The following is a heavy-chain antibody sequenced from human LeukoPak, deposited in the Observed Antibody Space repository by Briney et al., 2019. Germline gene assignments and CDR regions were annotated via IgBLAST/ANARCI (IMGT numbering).Heavy chain of an antibody. D-gene: IGHD6-13*01. V-gene: IGHV4-4*02. CDR2: IYHSGST. J-gene: IGHJ4*02. Sequence: PSETLSLTCAVSGGSISSSNWWSWVRQPPGKGLEWIGEIYHSGSTNYNPSLKSRVTISVDKSKNQFSLKLSSVTAADTAVYYCARDSISSSSWYGLTGYWGQGTLVTVSS. CDR3: ARDSISSSSWYGLTGY. CDR1: GGSISSSNW.